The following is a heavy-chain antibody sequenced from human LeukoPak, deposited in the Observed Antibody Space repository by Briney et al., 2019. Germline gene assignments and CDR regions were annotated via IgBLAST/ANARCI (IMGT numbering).Heavy chain of an antibody. V-gene: IGHV7-4-1*02. CDR2: INTNTGNP. J-gene: IGHJ6*02. D-gene: IGHD5-12*01. CDR3: ARVGPRYSGYVSRMDV. Sequence: ASVKVSCNASGYTFTSYAMNWVRQAPGQGLEWMGWINTNTGNPTYAQGFTGRFVFSLDTSVSTAYLQISSLKAEDTAVYYCARVGPRYSGYVSRMDVWGQGTTVTVSS. CDR1: GYTFTSYA.